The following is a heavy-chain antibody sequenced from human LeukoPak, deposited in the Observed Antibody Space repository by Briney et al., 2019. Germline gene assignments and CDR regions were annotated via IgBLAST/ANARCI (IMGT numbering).Heavy chain of an antibody. V-gene: IGHV3-23*01. CDR2: ISGSGGST. Sequence: GGSLRLSCAASGFTFSSYAMSWVRQAPGKGLEWVSAISGSGGSTYYADSVKGRFTISRDNSKNTLYLQMNSLRAEDTAVYYCAKDRSGSGSSTYYFDYWGQGTLVTVSS. CDR1: GFTFSSYA. D-gene: IGHD1-26*01. CDR3: AKDRSGSGSSTYYFDY. J-gene: IGHJ4*02.